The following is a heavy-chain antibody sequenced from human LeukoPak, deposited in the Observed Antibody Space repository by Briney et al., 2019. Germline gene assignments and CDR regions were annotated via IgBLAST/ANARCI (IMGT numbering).Heavy chain of an antibody. CDR2: IWYNGSNK. Sequence: GGSLRLSCAASGFTFSSFAMSWVRQAPGKGLEWVAVIWYNGSNKYYADSVKGRFTISRDNSKNTLYLQMNSLRAEDTAVYYCARDMYYGSGSNNWFDPWGQGTLVTVSS. V-gene: IGHV3-33*08. CDR3: ARDMYYGSGSNNWFDP. D-gene: IGHD3-10*01. CDR1: GFTFSSFA. J-gene: IGHJ5*02.